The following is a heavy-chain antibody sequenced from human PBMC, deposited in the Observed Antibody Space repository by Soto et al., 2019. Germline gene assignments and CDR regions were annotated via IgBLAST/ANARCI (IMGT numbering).Heavy chain of an antibody. V-gene: IGHV4-34*01. CDR3: AGGSRRSGYSPRVPFDS. CDR2: INHDGGT. D-gene: IGHD3-22*01. Sequence: SETLSLTCAVNGGSLSGYYWSWILQPPWKGLEWIAEINHDGGTNYNPSLESRVTISLDTSNQFSLKMTTVTAADTAVYFCAGGSRRSGYSPRVPFDSWGQGTLVTVSS. CDR1: GGSLSGYY. J-gene: IGHJ4*02.